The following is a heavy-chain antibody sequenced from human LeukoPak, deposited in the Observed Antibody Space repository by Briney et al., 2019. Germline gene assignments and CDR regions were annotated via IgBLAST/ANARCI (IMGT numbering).Heavy chain of an antibody. V-gene: IGHV4-39*07. Sequence: SETLSLTCTVSGGSISSSSYYWGWIRQPPGKGLEWIGSIYYSGSTYYNPSLKSRVTISVDTSKDQFSLKLSSVTAADTAVYYCARDCVGGSLVLGYWGQGTLVTVSS. J-gene: IGHJ4*02. CDR3: ARDCVGGSLVLGY. D-gene: IGHD1-26*01. CDR2: IYYSGST. CDR1: GGSISSSSYY.